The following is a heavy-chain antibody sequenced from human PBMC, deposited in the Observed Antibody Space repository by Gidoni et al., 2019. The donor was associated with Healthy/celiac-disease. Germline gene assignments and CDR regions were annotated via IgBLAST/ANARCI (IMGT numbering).Heavy chain of an antibody. V-gene: IGHV4-61*01. CDR3: ARDRRYYYDSSGFDY. J-gene: IGHJ4*02. Sequence: QVQLQESGPGLVKPSETLSLTCTVSGGSVSSGSYYWSWIRQPPGKGLAWIGYIYYSGSTNYNPSLKSRVTISVDTSKNQFSLKLSSVTAADTAVYYCARDRRYYYDSSGFDYWGQGTLVTVSS. CDR2: IYYSGST. CDR1: GGSVSSGSYY. D-gene: IGHD3-22*01.